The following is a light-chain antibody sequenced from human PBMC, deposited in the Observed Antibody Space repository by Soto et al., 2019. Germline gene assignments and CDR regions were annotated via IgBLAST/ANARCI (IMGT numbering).Light chain of an antibody. J-gene: IGKJ1*01. Sequence: WTRSPGNLSLYPRERATLSCRASQSVSSSYLAWYQQKPGQAPRPLIYGASSRAIGIPDRFSGSGSGTDFTLTISRLEPEDFAVYYCQQYASSPXTFGQATKVAIK. V-gene: IGKV3-20*01. CDR1: QSVSSSY. CDR2: GAS. CDR3: QQYASSPXT.